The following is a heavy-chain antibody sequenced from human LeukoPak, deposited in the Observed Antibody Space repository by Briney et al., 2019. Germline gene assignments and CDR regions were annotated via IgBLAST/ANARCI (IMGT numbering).Heavy chain of an antibody. V-gene: IGHV4-59*01. CDR2: IYYSGST. CDR1: GGSISSYY. Sequence: SETLSLTCTVSGGSISSYYWSWIRQPPGKGLEWIGYIYYSGSTNYNPSLESRVTISVDTSKNQFSLKLSSVTAADTAVYYCARADGGNPGGWFDPWGQGTLVTVSS. D-gene: IGHD4-23*01. CDR3: ARADGGNPGGWFDP. J-gene: IGHJ5*02.